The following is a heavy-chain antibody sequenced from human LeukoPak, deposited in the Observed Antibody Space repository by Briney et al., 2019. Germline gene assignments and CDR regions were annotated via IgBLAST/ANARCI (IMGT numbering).Heavy chain of an antibody. CDR2: IIPIFGTA. V-gene: IGHV1-69*06. CDR3: ALPSGYSEGAFDI. CDR1: RGTFSSYA. D-gene: IGHD5-18*01. J-gene: IGHJ3*02. Sequence: ASVKVSCKASRGTFSSYATSWVRQAPGQGGEWMGGIIPIFGTANYAQKFQGRVTITADKSTSTAYMELSSLRSEDTAVYYCALPSGYSEGAFDIWGQGTMVTVSS.